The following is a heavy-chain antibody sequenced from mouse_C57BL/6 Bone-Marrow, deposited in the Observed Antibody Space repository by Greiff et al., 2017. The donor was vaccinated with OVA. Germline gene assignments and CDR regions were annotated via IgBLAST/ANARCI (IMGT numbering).Heavy chain of an antibody. V-gene: IGHV3-6*01. J-gene: IGHJ3*01. CDR1: GYSITSGYY. CDR2: ISYDGSN. Sequence: QLQESGPGLVKPSQSLSLTCSVTGYSITSGYYWNWIRQFPGNKLEWMGYISYDGSNNYNPSLKNRISITRDTSKNQFFLKLNSVTTEDTATYYCARDGTTGAWFAYWGQGTLVTVSA. CDR3: ARDGTTGAWFAY. D-gene: IGHD1-1*01.